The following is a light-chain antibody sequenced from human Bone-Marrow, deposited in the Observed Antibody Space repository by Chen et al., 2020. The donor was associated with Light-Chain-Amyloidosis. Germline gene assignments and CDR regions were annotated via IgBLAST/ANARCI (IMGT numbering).Light chain of an antibody. CDR3: QSYDSSLTGLV. CDR2: GNI. CDR1: SCNIGGAHD. Sequence: QSLPTQPPSVSGAPGQRVTSPCTRRSCNIGGAHDVHWFQQLPGPAPKLLIYGNINRPSGVPDRFSGSKSGTSASLAITGLQAEDEADYYCQSYDSSLTGLVFGGGTKLTVL. V-gene: IGLV1-40*01. J-gene: IGLJ2*01.